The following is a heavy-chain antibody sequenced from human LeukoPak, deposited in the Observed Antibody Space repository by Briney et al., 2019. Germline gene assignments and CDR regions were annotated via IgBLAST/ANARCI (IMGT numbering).Heavy chain of an antibody. J-gene: IGHJ3*02. Sequence: GGSLRLSCAASGFTFSSYSMNWVRQAPGKGLEWVSYISSSSTIYYADSVKGRFTISRDNAKNSLYLQMNSLRAEDTAVYYCAMQRSSGSYAFDIWGQGTMVTVSS. V-gene: IGHV3-48*01. CDR2: ISSSSTI. CDR1: GFTFSSYS. CDR3: AMQRSSGSYAFDI. D-gene: IGHD6-19*01.